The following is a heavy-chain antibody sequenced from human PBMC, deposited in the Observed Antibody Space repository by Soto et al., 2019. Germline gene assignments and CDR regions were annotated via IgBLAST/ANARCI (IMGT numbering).Heavy chain of an antibody. J-gene: IGHJ4*02. Sequence: SETLSLTCTVSGGSIRDYFWTWIRQSPGKGLEWIGYIYYLGSTDYNPSLKSRVTISVDTSKRQFSLRLTSVTAADTAVYYCARDGYDGSGSPYPAYWGPGTQVTVSS. CDR1: GGSIRDYF. CDR3: ARDGYDGSGSPYPAY. V-gene: IGHV4-59*01. CDR2: IYYLGST. D-gene: IGHD3-10*01.